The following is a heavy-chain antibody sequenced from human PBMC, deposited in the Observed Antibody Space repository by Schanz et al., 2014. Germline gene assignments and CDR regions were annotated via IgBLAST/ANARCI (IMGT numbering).Heavy chain of an antibody. V-gene: IGHV1-18*01. Sequence: QEQVVQSGSELKKPGASVKVSCKASGYTFTRSGISWVRQAPGQGLEWMGWIGGSDGNTNFAQKFQGRVTMTTDTSTSTVYMELRSLTSDDSAVYYCARDRDQWDGNYLDYWGQGTLVTVSS. CDR3: ARDRDQWDGNYLDY. D-gene: IGHD1-26*01. J-gene: IGHJ4*02. CDR1: GYTFTRSG. CDR2: IGGSDGNT.